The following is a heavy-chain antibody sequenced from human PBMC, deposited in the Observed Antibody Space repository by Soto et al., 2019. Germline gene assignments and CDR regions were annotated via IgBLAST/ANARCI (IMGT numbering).Heavy chain of an antibody. V-gene: IGHV1-18*01. D-gene: IGHD3-22*01. CDR1: GYTFTSYG. Sequence: ASVKVSCKASGYTFTSYGISWVRQAPGQGLEWMGWISAYNGNTNDAQKLQGRVTMTTDTSARTAYMELRSLRSDDTAVYYCARDSLMLDYYDSSVYYHWGEGTLVTVSS. CDR3: ARDSLMLDYYDSSVYYH. J-gene: IGHJ5*02. CDR2: ISAYNGNT.